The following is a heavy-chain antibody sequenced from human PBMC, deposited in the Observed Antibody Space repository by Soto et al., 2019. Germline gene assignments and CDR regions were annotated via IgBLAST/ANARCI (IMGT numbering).Heavy chain of an antibody. Sequence: GASVKVSCKASGYIFTHYYIHWVRLAPGQGLEWMGWINPNTGGTSYAQNFQGRVTLTRDTSISTAYMELTSLRSDDTAVYFCATSISWYKDCFDPWGPGTLVTVSS. J-gene: IGHJ5*02. CDR2: INPNTGGT. CDR3: ATSISWYKDCFDP. D-gene: IGHD6-13*01. CDR1: GYIFTHYY. V-gene: IGHV1-2*02.